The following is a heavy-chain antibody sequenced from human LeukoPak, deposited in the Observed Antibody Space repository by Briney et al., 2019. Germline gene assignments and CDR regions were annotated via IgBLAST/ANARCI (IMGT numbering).Heavy chain of an antibody. CDR3: AKIGYNWNDVGFCGMDV. J-gene: IGHJ6*02. Sequence: PGGSLRLSCAASGFTFSSHGMHWVRQAPGKGLEWVAFIRYDGSNKYQADSVKGRFTISRDNSKNTLYLQMNSLRTEDTAVYFCAKIGYNWNDVGFCGMDVWGRGTTVTVSS. D-gene: IGHD1-1*01. CDR1: GFTFSSHG. V-gene: IGHV3-30*02. CDR2: IRYDGSNK.